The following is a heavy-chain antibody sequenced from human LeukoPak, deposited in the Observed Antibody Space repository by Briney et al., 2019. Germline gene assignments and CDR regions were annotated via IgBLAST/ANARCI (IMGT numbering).Heavy chain of an antibody. Sequence: TSETLSLTCTVSGGSISSYYWSWIRQPPGKGLEWIGYIYYSGSTNYNPSLKSRVTISVDTSKNQFSLKLSSVTAADTAVYYCARVFYDSSGYYYGYFDYWGQGTLVTVSS. J-gene: IGHJ4*02. V-gene: IGHV4-59*08. CDR1: GGSISSYY. D-gene: IGHD3-22*01. CDR3: ARVFYDSSGYYYGYFDY. CDR2: IYYSGST.